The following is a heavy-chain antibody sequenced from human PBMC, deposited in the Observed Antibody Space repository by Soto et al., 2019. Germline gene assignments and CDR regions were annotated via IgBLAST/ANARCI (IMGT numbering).Heavy chain of an antibody. Sequence: ESGGGVVQPGRSLRLSCAASGFTFSSYGMHWVRQAPGKGLEWVAVISYDGSNKYYADSVKCRFTISRDNSKNTLYLQMNSLRAEDTAVYYCSGDSTGWHLDYWGQGTLVTVSS. V-gene: IGHV3-30*03. CDR1: GFTFSSYG. CDR3: SGDSTGWHLDY. CDR2: ISYDGSNK. D-gene: IGHD6-19*01. J-gene: IGHJ4*02.